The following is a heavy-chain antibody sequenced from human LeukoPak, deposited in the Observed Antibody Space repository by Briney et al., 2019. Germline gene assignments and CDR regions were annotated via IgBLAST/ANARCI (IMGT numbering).Heavy chain of an antibody. CDR3: ARGRGHILGYCSSTSCYRPDYYYYMDV. V-gene: IGHV1-8*01. CDR1: GYTFTSYD. CDR2: MNPNSGNT. J-gene: IGHJ6*03. D-gene: IGHD2-2*01. Sequence: GASVKVSCKASGYTFTSYDINWVRQATGQGLEWMGWMNPNSGNTGYAQKFQCRVTMTRNTSISTAYMELSSLRSEDTAVYYCARGRGHILGYCSSTSCYRPDYYYYMDVWGKGTTVTVSS.